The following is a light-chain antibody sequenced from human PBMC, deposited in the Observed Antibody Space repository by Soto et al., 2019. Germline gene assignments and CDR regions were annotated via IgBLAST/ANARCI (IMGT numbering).Light chain of an antibody. Sequence: EIVLTQSPGSLSLSPGERATLSCRASQSVSSTFFAWYPQRPGQAPRLLMYGASSRATGIPERFSGSGSGTDFTLTISRLEPEDFAVYYCQQFDSSVTFGQGTKVEIK. CDR1: QSVSSTF. V-gene: IGKV3-20*01. J-gene: IGKJ1*01. CDR3: QQFDSSVT. CDR2: GAS.